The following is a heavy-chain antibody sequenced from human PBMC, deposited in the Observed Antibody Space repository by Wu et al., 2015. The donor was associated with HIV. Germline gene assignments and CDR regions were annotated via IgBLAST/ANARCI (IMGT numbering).Heavy chain of an antibody. Sequence: QVQLVQSGGEVKKPGASVKVSCKASGYSFVSYGISWVRQAPGQGLEWMGWISAYNGNTNYAQKLQGRVTMTTDTSTSTAYMELRSLRSDDTAVYYCARDLGFLEWLPPGYWGQGTLVTVSS. V-gene: IGHV1-18*01. CDR1: GYSFVSYG. CDR2: ISAYNGNT. D-gene: IGHD3-3*01. J-gene: IGHJ4*02. CDR3: ARDLGFLEWLPPGY.